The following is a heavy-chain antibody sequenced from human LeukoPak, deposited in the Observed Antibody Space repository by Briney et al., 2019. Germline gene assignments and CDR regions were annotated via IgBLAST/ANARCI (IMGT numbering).Heavy chain of an antibody. CDR2: IIPILGIA. J-gene: IGHJ4*02. Sequence: SVKVSCKASGYTFTSYGISWVRQAPGQGLEWMGRIIPILGIANYAQKFQGRVTITADKSTSTAYMELSSLRSEDTAVYYCARDRSHYDSSGYPFFWGQGTLVTVSS. CDR1: GYTFTSYG. CDR3: ARDRSHYDSSGYPFF. V-gene: IGHV1-69*04. D-gene: IGHD3-22*01.